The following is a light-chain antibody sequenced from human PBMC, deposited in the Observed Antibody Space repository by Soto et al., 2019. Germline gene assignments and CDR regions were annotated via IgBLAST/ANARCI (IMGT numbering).Light chain of an antibody. J-gene: IGLJ1*01. CDR1: SSDVGGYNY. CDR2: DVS. Sequence: QSALTQPACVSGSPGQSITISCTGTSSDVGGYNYVSWYQQYPGKAPKLMIYDVSNRPSGVSNRFSGSKSGNTASLTISGLQAEDEADYYCSSYTSSSPYVFGTGTKVTVL. CDR3: SSYTSSSPYV. V-gene: IGLV2-14*01.